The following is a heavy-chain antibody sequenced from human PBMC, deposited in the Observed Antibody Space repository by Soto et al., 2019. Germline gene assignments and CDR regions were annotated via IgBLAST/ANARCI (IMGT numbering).Heavy chain of an antibody. Sequence: PSQTLSLTCDISGYSVSANSAAWTWIRQSPSRGLEWLGRTYYRSTWSSDYAETVRGRVTINPDTSKNQFSLQLNSVTPEDTAVYYCAMAWGSGWYLDYWGQGILVTVFS. D-gene: IGHD6-19*01. V-gene: IGHV6-1*01. CDR1: GYSVSANSAA. J-gene: IGHJ4*02. CDR2: TYYRSTWSS. CDR3: AMAWGSGWYLDY.